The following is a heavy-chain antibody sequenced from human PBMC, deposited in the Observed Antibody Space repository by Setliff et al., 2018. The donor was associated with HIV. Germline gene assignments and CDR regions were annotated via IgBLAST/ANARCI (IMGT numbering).Heavy chain of an antibody. CDR3: AKGAGFYGDYTFDY. D-gene: IGHD4-17*01. CDR1: GASITSHY. CDR2: IYSTGST. V-gene: IGHV4-59*11. Sequence: PSETLSLTCTVSGASITSHYWSWIRQSPGRELEWIGYIYSTGSTNYNPSLQSRVSISMDASKNKFSLKVTSVTSADTAVYYCAKGAGFYGDYTFDYWVQGNLVTVSS. J-gene: IGHJ4*02.